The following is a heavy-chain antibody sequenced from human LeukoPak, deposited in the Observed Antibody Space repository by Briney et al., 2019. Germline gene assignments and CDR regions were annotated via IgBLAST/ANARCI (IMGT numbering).Heavy chain of an antibody. J-gene: IGHJ4*02. CDR2: IRYDGDST. Sequence: GGSLRLSCAASGFTFSNYGMHWVRQAPGKGLEWVAFIRYDGDSTHYADSVKGRFTISRDNSKNTLYLQMNSLRAEDTAVYYCAKDYGFGEFAYDYWGQGTLVTVSS. CDR1: GFTFSNYG. CDR3: AKDYGFGEFAYDY. D-gene: IGHD3-10*01. V-gene: IGHV3-30*02.